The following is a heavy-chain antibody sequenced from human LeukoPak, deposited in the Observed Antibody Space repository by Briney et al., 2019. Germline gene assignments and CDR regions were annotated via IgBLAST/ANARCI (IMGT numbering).Heavy chain of an antibody. CDR1: GFTFSDYG. D-gene: IGHD2-8*02. CDR3: VKDRYCPEVTCFGGGFEY. CDR2: ISGRGDSA. V-gene: IGHV3-23*01. J-gene: IGHJ4*02. Sequence: GGSLRLSCAASGFTFSDYGMSWVRQAPGKGLEWVSGISGRGDSADYADSVKGRFTISRDNSKNTLYLRLNSLRVEDTATYYCVKDRYCPEVTCFGGGFEYWGQGTLVVVSS.